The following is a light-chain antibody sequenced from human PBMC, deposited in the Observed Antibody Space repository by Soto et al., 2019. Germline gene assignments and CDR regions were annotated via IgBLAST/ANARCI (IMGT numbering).Light chain of an antibody. CDR3: SSYTSSSNPWV. J-gene: IGLJ3*02. CDR2: EVS. CDR1: SSDVGGYNY. V-gene: IGLV2-14*01. Sequence: QSVLTQPASVSGSPGQSITISCTGTSSDVGGYNYVSWYQQHPGKAPKLMIYEVSNRSSGVSNRFSGSKSGNTASLTISGLQAEDEADYYCSSYTSSSNPWVFGGGTKLTVL.